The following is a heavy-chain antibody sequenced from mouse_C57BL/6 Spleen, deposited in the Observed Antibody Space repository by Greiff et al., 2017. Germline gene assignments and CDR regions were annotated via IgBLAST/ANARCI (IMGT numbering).Heavy chain of an antibody. D-gene: IGHD1-1*01. Sequence: QVQLQQPGAELVKPGASVKMSCKASGYTFTSYWITWVKQRPGQGLEWIGDIYPGSGSTNYNEKFKSKATLTVDTSSSTAYMQLSSLTSEDSAVYDCAIYYYGSRGGYFDYWGQGTTLTVSS. J-gene: IGHJ2*01. CDR1: GYTFTSYW. CDR3: AIYYYGSRGGYFDY. V-gene: IGHV1-55*01. CDR2: IYPGSGST.